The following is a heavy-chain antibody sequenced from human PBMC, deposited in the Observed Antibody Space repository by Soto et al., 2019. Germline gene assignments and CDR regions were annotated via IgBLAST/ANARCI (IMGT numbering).Heavy chain of an antibody. CDR2: FSGTGGYT. J-gene: IGHJ5*01. D-gene: IGHD1-7*01. CDR3: ARAKRGELLLFDS. Sequence: PGGSLRLSCAASGFTLSNYAMSWVRQAPGKGLEWVSTFSGTGGYTYYTDSVKGRFTISRDESKNTLFLHMNSLRAADTAVYYCARAKRGELLLFDSWGQGTLVTVSS. CDR1: GFTLSNYA. V-gene: IGHV3-23*01.